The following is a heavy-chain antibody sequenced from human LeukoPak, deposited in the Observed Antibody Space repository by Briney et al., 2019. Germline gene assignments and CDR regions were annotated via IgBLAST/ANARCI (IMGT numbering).Heavy chain of an antibody. CDR1: GGSIGSYY. Sequence: SETLSLTCNVLGGSIGSYYWSWIRQPAGKGLEWIGRIFHSGSTNYNPSLKSRVIMSVDTSKNQFSLKLTSVTAADTAVYYCARGAWFDPWGLGALVTVSS. V-gene: IGHV4-4*07. CDR2: IFHSGST. J-gene: IGHJ5*02. CDR3: ARGAWFDP.